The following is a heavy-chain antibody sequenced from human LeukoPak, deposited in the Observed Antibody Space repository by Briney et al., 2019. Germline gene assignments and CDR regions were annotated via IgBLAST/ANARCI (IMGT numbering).Heavy chain of an antibody. J-gene: IGHJ4*02. Sequence: SETLSLTCAVYGGSFSGYYWTWLRQPPGKGLEWIGEIHYSGRINYNPSLKSRVTILADTSNNHFSLKMNSVTAADTAVYYCSRGTDAYKCGNSWGQGTLVTVSS. CDR2: IHYSGRI. V-gene: IGHV4-34*01. D-gene: IGHD5-24*01. CDR3: SRGTDAYKCGNS. CDR1: GGSFSGYY.